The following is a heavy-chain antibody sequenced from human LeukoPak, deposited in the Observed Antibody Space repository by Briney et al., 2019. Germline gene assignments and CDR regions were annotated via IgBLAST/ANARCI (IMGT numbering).Heavy chain of an antibody. V-gene: IGHV3-53*01. D-gene: IGHD2-15*01. Sequence: GGSLRLSCAASGFTVSSNYMSWVRQAPGKGLEWVSVIYSGGSTYYADSVKGRFTISRDNSKNTLYLQMNSLRVEDTAVYYCARSTRRYFDYWGQGTLVTVSS. CDR2: IYSGGST. CDR3: ARSTRRYFDY. J-gene: IGHJ4*02. CDR1: GFTVSSNY.